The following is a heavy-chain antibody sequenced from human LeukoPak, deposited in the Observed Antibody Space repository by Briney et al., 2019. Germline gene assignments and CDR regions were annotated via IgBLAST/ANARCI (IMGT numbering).Heavy chain of an antibody. CDR1: GFTFSSYG. V-gene: IGHV3-33*01. CDR3: VRENSGSYDAFDI. CDR2: IWYDGSNK. D-gene: IGHD1-26*01. J-gene: IGHJ3*02. Sequence: GGSLRLSCAASGFTFSSYGMHWVRQAPGKGLEWVAVIWYDGSNKYYADSVKGRFTISRDNSKNTLYLQMNSLRAEDTAVYYCVRENSGSYDAFDIWGQGTMVTVSS.